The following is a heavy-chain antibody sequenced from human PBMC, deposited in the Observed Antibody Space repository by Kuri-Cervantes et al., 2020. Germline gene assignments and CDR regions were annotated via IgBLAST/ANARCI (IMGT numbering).Heavy chain of an antibody. V-gene: IGHV4-61*01. CDR2: IYYSGST. Sequence: SETLSLTCSVSGGSVSSGSYYWSWIRQPPGKGLEWIGYIYYSGSTNYKPSLKSRVTISVDTSKNQFSLKVTSVTAADTAVYYCAKMDGYPELHFDSWGQGTLVTVSS. D-gene: IGHD1-7*01. J-gene: IGHJ4*02. CDR3: AKMDGYPELHFDS. CDR1: GGSVSSGSYY.